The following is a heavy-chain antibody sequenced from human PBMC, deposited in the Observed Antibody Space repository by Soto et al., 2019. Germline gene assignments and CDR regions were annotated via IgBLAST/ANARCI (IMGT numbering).Heavy chain of an antibody. CDR2: IYSGGST. CDR3: ARDHCAADY. J-gene: IGHJ4*02. CDR1: GFTVSTKY. Sequence: EVQLVESGGGLVQPGGSLRLSCAASGFTVSTKYMSWVRQAPGKGLEWVSVIYSGGSTFYADSVRGRFTTSRDNSKNTVNLQMNSLRAEDTAVYYCARDHCAADYWGQGNLVTVSS. D-gene: IGHD2-21*01. V-gene: IGHV3-66*01.